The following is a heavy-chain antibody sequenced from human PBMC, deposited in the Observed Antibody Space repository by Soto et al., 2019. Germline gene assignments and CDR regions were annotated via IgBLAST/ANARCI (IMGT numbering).Heavy chain of an antibody. CDR2: ISAHNGNT. CDR1: GYAFTTYG. D-gene: IGHD1-1*01. Sequence: QVHLVQSGAEVKKPGASVKVSCQGSGYAFTTYGITWVRQAPGQGLEWMGWISAHNGNTNYAQKLQGRVTVTRDTSTSTAYMALRRLIYDDTAVYYCARGRYGDYWGQGALVTVSS. V-gene: IGHV1-18*01. J-gene: IGHJ4*02. CDR3: ARGRYGDY.